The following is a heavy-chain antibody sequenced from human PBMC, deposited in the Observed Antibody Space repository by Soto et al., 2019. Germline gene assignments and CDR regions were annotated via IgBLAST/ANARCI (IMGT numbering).Heavy chain of an antibody. V-gene: IGHV3-30*18. Sequence: QVQLVDSGGGVVQPGRSLRLSCGASGFTFNSYAMHWVRQAPGKGLEWGAVISYDGSNKYYADSVKGRFTISRDESKNTLFLHMNRLRAEDTAVYYCAKALGELSPESYDHWGQGTLVTVSS. CDR3: AKALGELSPESYDH. CDR2: ISYDGSNK. D-gene: IGHD3-16*02. J-gene: IGHJ4*02. CDR1: GFTFNSYA.